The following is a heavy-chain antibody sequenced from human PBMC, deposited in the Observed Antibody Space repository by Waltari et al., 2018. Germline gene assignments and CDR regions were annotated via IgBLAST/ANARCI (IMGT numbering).Heavy chain of an antibody. CDR2: VDPEDGET. D-gene: IGHD2-15*01. V-gene: IGHV1-69-2*01. CDR1: GYTFTDYY. CDR3: ATTGPLGYCSGGSCGRYYYYMDV. Sequence: TVKISCKVSGYTFTDYYMHWVQQAPGKGLEWMGLVDPEDGETIYAEKFQGRVTRTADTSTDTAYMELSSLGAEDTAVYYCATTGPLGYCSGGSCGRYYYYMDVWGKGTTVTVSS. J-gene: IGHJ6*03.